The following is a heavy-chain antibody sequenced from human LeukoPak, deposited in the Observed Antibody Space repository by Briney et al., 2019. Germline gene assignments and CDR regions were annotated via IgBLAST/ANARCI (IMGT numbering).Heavy chain of an antibody. CDR2: ISSSSSYI. J-gene: IGHJ4*02. D-gene: IGHD3-16*02. CDR1: GFTFSSYS. Sequence: PGGSLRLSCAASGFTFSSYSMNWVRQAPGKGLEWVSSISSSSSYIYYADSVKGRFTISRDNAKNSLYLQMNSLRAEDTAVYYCARGPFNYVWGSYRSYYFDYWGQGTLVTVSS. V-gene: IGHV3-21*01. CDR3: ARGPFNYVWGSYRSYYFDY.